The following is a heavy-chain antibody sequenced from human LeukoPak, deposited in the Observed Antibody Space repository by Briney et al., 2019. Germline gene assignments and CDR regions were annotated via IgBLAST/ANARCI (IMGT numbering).Heavy chain of an antibody. Sequence: GGSLRLSCAASGFTFSTYSMNWVRQAPGKGLEWVAVISYDGSNKYYADSVKGRFTISRDNSKNTLYLQMNSLRAEDTAVYYCAKDRQWLVRGFFDYWGQGTLVTVSS. D-gene: IGHD6-19*01. CDR2: ISYDGSNK. CDR1: GFTFSTYS. CDR3: AKDRQWLVRGFFDY. J-gene: IGHJ4*02. V-gene: IGHV3-30*18.